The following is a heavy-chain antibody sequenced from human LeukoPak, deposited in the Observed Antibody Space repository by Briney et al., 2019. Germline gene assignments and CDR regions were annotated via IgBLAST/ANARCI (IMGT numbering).Heavy chain of an antibody. V-gene: IGHV3-48*03. CDR1: GFTFSSYE. D-gene: IGHD7-27*01. CDR3: AREGYWGLADL. Sequence: PGGSLRLSCAASGFTFSSYEMNWVRQAPGKGLEWVSYISSSGNTIYYADSVKGRFTISRDNAKNSLFLQMNSLRAEDTAVYYCAREGYWGLADLWGRGTLVTVSS. J-gene: IGHJ2*01. CDR2: ISSSGNTI.